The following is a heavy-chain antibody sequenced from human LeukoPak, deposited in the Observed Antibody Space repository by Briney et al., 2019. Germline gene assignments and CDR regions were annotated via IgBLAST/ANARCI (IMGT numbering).Heavy chain of an antibody. CDR1: GYTFTGYY. D-gene: IGHD6-13*01. CDR3: ARAARIAAAGTSWFDP. V-gene: IGHV1-2*02. J-gene: IGHJ5*02. Sequence: GASVTVSCKASGYTFTGYYMHWVRQAPGQGLEWMGWINPNSGGTNYAQKFQGRVTMTRDTSISTAYMELSRLRSDDTAVYYCARAARIAAAGTSWFDPWGQGTLVTVSS. CDR2: INPNSGGT.